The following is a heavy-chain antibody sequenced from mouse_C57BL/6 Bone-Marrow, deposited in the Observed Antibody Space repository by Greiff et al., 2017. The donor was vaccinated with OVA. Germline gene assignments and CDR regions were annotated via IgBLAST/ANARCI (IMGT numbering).Heavy chain of an antibody. V-gene: IGHV5-4*01. CDR2: ISDGGSYT. CDR1: GFTFSSYA. CDR3: AGGNY. Sequence: EVQLVESGGGLVKPGGSLKLSCAASGFTFSSYAMSWVRQTPEQRLEWVATISDGGSYTYYPDNVKGRFTISRDNAKNNLYLQMSHLKSEDTAMYYCAGGNYWGQGTTLTVSS. J-gene: IGHJ2*01.